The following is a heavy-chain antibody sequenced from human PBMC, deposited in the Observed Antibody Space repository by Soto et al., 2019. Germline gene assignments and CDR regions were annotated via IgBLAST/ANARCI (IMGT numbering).Heavy chain of an antibody. J-gene: IGHJ6*03. D-gene: IGHD4-4*01. V-gene: IGHV1-18*01. CDR1: GYTFTSYG. CDR2: ISAYNVNT. Sequence: QVQLVQSGAEVKKPGASVKVSCKASGYTFTSYGISWVRQAPGQGLEWMGWISAYNVNTNYAQKLQGRVTMTTDTSTSTAYMELRSLRSDDTAVYYWARVTTVTKYYYYYYMDVWGKGTTVTVSS. CDR3: ARVTTVTKYYYYYYMDV.